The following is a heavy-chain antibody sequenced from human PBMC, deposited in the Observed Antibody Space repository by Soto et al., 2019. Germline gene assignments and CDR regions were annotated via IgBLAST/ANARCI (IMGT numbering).Heavy chain of an antibody. Sequence: GSLRLSCAASGFSFSTSSMAWVRQPPGKGLEWVSAISPSASDTLYADSVKGRFTISRDNSQNTLFLQMTSLRADDTAVYYCAKGGYTFAYEWGQGAMFTVTS. J-gene: IGHJ4*02. CDR1: GFSFSTSS. V-gene: IGHV3-23*01. D-gene: IGHD5-18*01. CDR2: ISPSASDT. CDR3: AKGGYTFAYE.